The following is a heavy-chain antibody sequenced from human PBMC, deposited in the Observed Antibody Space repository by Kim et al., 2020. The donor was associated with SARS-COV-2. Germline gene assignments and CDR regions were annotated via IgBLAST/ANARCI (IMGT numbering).Heavy chain of an antibody. Sequence: DSVKGRFTISRDNAKNSLYLQMNSLRAEDTAVYYCARGEGFYYYYGMDVWGQGTTVTVSS. V-gene: IGHV3-21*01. J-gene: IGHJ6*02. D-gene: IGHD1-26*01. CDR3: ARGEGFYYYYGMDV.